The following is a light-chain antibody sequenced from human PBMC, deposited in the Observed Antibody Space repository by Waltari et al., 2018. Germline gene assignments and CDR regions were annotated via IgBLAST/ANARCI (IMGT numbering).Light chain of an antibody. CDR1: QDIRSD. J-gene: IGKJ1*01. V-gene: IGKV1-6*01. CDR3: LQDHNYPWT. CDR2: AAS. Sequence: AIQMTQSPSSLSVSVGDRVTITCRASQDIRSDLGWYQQKPGKAPKLLIYAASSLQSGVPSRFRGIGSGTDFTLTISSLQPEDFASYYCLQDHNYPWTFGQGTTVEIK.